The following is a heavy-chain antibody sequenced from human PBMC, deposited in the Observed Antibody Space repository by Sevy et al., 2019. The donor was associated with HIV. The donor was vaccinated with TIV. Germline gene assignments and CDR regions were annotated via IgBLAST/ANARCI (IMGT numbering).Heavy chain of an antibody. CDR3: ARASGWYLRYGMDV. Sequence: ASVKVSCKASGFTFASYDIYWVRQATGQGLEWMGWMNTNTGNTGFAQKFQGRVTMTRNTSITTAYMELSNLRSEDTAVYYCARASGWYLRYGMDVWGQGTTVTVSS. D-gene: IGHD6-19*01. CDR2: MNTNTGNT. CDR1: GFTFASYD. V-gene: IGHV1-8*02. J-gene: IGHJ6*02.